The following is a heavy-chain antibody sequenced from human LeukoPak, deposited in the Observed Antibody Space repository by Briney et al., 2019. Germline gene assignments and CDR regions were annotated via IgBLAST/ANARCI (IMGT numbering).Heavy chain of an antibody. D-gene: IGHD3-16*02. CDR3: STDNLDYDYVWGTYREVSYFDY. V-gene: IGHV3-15*01. CDR2: IKSKTDGGTT. CDR1: GFTFRTYW. J-gene: IGHJ4*02. Sequence: GGSLRLSCAASGFTFRTYWMSWVRQAPGKGLEWVGRIKSKTDGGTTDYAAPVKGRFTISRDDSKNTVYLQMNNLKNEDTGVYYCSTDNLDYDYVWGTYREVSYFDYWGQGTLVTVSS.